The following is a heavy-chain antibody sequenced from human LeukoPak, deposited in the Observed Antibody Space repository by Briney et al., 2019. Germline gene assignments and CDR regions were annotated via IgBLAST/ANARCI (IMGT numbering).Heavy chain of an antibody. CDR3: ARGSKQLAAVSVW. CDR2: IYHSGST. CDR1: GGSISSGGYY. J-gene: IGHJ4*02. V-gene: IGHV4-30-2*01. D-gene: IGHD6-6*01. Sequence: SETLSLTCTVSGGSISSGGYYWSWIRQPPGKGLEWIGYIYHSGSTYYNPSLKSRVTISVDRSKNQFSLKLSSVTAADTAVYYCARGSKQLAAVSVWWGQGTLVTVSS.